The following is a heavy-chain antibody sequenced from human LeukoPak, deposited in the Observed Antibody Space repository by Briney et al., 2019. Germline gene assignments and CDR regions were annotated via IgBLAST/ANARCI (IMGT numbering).Heavy chain of an antibody. D-gene: IGHD4-17*01. CDR1: GFTFSSCW. Sequence: GGSLRLSCASSGFTFSSCWMSWVRQAPGKGLEWVANIKQDGSEKYYVDSVKDRLTISRDNAKNCLYLQMNSLRGDDRTVYYCARVASGDKYYYYMDVWGKGATVTVSS. CDR2: IKQDGSEK. CDR3: ARVASGDKYYYYMDV. J-gene: IGHJ6*03. V-gene: IGHV3-7*01.